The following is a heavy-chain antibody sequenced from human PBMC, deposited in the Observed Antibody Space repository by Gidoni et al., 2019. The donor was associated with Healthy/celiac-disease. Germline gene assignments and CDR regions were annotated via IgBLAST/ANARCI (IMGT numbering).Heavy chain of an antibody. CDR3: ARDRGYGGNSLYDAFDI. Sequence: EVQLVESGGGLVKPGGSLRLSCAASGFTFSSYSMNWVRQAPGKGLEWVSSISSSSSYIYYADSVKGRFTISRDNAKKSQYLQMNSLRAEDTAVYYCARDRGYGGNSLYDAFDIWGQGTMVTVSS. J-gene: IGHJ3*02. CDR2: ISSSSSYI. CDR1: GFTFSSYS. D-gene: IGHD2-21*02. V-gene: IGHV3-21*01.